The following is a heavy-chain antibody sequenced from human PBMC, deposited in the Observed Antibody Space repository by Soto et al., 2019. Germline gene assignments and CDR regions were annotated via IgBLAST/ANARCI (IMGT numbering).Heavy chain of an antibody. CDR1: GVSISSYY. J-gene: IGHJ5*02. D-gene: IGHD3-10*01. CDR3: AREEVLLWFGERYNWFDP. Sequence: SETLSLTCTVSGVSISSYYWSWIRQPPGKGLEWIGYIYYSGSTNYNPSLKSRVTISVDTSKNQFSLKLSSVTAADTAVYYCAREEVLLWFGERYNWFDPWGQGTLVTVSS. CDR2: IYYSGST. V-gene: IGHV4-59*01.